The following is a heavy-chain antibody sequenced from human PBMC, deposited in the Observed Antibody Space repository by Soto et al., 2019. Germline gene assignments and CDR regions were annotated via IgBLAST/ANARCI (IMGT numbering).Heavy chain of an antibody. V-gene: IGHV3-23*01. CDR3: GKKGAPRGACDI. Sequence: EVQLLESGGGLVQPGGSLRLSCAVSGFTFRSYAMSWVRQAPGKGPEWVSVISAGGSNTYYAESVKGRFTISRDNSKNTLQLRLNSLRAEDTAVEYWGKKGAPRGACDIGGQGTMF. CDR2: ISAGGSNT. J-gene: IGHJ3*02. D-gene: IGHD5-12*01. CDR1: GFTFRSYA.